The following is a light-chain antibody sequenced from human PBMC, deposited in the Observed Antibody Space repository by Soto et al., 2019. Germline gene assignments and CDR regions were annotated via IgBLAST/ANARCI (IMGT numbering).Light chain of an antibody. J-gene: IGLJ3*02. CDR3: AAWDDSLSGWV. Sequence: QSVLTQPPSASGTPGQRVTISCSGSSSNIGSNFLYWYQQFPGTAPKLLIYRNNQRPSGVPDRFSGSKSGTSASLAISGLPSEDEADYYCAAWDDSLSGWVFGGGTKVTVL. CDR1: SSNIGSNF. V-gene: IGLV1-47*01. CDR2: RNN.